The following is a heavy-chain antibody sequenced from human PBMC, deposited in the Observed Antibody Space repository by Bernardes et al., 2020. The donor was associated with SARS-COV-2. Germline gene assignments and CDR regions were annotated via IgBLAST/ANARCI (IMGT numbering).Heavy chain of an antibody. Sequence: GGSLRLSCAASGFTFSDYYMGWIRQTPGKGLEWISDISFTGSNIHYGDSAKGRFTISRDNAKNSVYLQVSSLRVEDTAVYYCVRVIRGVGATSSDYFDQWGQGTLVTVSS. CDR1: GFTFSDYY. CDR3: VRVIRGVGATSSDYFDQ. J-gene: IGHJ4*02. D-gene: IGHD1-26*01. CDR2: ISFTGSNI. V-gene: IGHV3-11*01.